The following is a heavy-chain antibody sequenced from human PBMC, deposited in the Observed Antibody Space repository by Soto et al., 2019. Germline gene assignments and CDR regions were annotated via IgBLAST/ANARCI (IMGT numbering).Heavy chain of an antibody. D-gene: IGHD1-26*01. CDR3: ASPEGAGDALRDRYFDF. Sequence: EVQLVESGGGLVRPGRSLKLSCVASGFTFSDRFMDWVRQAPGKGLEWVARAKGRADGFATQYDDSVEGRFTVSRDESRNSFFLHMNGVTTDDTAIYFCASPEGAGDALRDRYFDFWGRGTLVTVSS. V-gene: IGHV3-72*01. J-gene: IGHJ2*01. CDR2: AKGRADGFAT. CDR1: GFTFSDRF.